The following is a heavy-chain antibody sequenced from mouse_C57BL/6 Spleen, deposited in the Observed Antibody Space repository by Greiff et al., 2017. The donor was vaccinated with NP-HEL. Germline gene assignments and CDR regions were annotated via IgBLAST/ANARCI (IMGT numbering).Heavy chain of an antibody. CDR2: INPSNGGT. Sequence: VQLQQSGTELVKPGASVKLSCKASGYTFTSYWMHWVKQRPGQGLEWIGNINPSNGGTNYNEKFKSKAKLTVDKSSSTAYMQLSSLTSEDSAVYYWSRATMIKEGFAYWGQGTLVTVSA. CDR1: GYTFTSYW. CDR3: SRATMIKEGFAY. J-gene: IGHJ3*01. V-gene: IGHV1-53*01. D-gene: IGHD2-4*01.